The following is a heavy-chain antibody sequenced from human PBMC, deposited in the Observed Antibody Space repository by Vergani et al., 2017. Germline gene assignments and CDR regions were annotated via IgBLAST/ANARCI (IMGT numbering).Heavy chain of an antibody. CDR1: GFTSSYYG. D-gene: IGHD1-1*01. Sequence: QVHLVESGGGVVQPGRSLRLSCVVSGFTSSYYGMHWVRQAPGTGLEWVAVISYDGTQKYYADSVKGRFTISRDNSKSTLYLQMNSLRTEDTAVYYCATKSXGTPGCQIEYFREWGQGTLVTVSS. V-gene: IGHV3-30*03. CDR2: ISYDGTQK. CDR3: ATKSXGTPGCQIEYFRE. J-gene: IGHJ1*01.